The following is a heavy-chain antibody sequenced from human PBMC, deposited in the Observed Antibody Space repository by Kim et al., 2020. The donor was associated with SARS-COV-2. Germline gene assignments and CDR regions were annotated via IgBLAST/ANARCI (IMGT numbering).Heavy chain of an antibody. V-gene: IGHV4-59*08. CDR3: ARLGKSVAGTYYFDY. J-gene: IGHJ4*02. Sequence: SETLSLTCTVSGGSISSYYWSWIRQPPGKGLEWIGYIYYSGSTNYNPSLKSRVTISVDTSKNQFSLKLSSVTAADTAVYYCARLGKSVAGTYYFDYWGQGTLVTVSS. CDR2: IYYSGST. CDR1: GGSISSYY. D-gene: IGHD6-19*01.